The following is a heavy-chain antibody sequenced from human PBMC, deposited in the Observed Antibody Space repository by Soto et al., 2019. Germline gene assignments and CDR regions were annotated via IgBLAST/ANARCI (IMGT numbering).Heavy chain of an antibody. CDR2: INHSGST. D-gene: IGHD2-15*01. CDR1: GGSFSGYY. V-gene: IGHV4-34*01. CDR3: ASFSNWSGGSCYPFDY. Sequence: QVQLQQWGAGLLKPSETLSLTCAVYGGSFSGYYWSWTRQPPGKGLEWFGEINHSGSTNDNPSLKSRVTISVDTSKDQFSLKLCSVTAADTAVYYCASFSNWSGGSCYPFDYWGQGTLVTVSS. J-gene: IGHJ4*02.